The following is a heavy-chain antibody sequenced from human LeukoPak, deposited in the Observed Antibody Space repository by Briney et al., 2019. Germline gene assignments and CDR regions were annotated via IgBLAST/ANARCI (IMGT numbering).Heavy chain of an antibody. J-gene: IGHJ4*02. Sequence: ASVKVSCTVSGSSLTELSLYWVRQAPGKGLEWMGGFDDIDSETFYAQKFQGRVTMTEDSSTDTAYMELRSLTYDDTALYYCAAGRPYSLLDYWGQGTLVTVSS. CDR3: AAGRPYSLLDY. CDR2: FDDIDSET. CDR1: GSSLTELS. D-gene: IGHD5-18*01. V-gene: IGHV1-24*01.